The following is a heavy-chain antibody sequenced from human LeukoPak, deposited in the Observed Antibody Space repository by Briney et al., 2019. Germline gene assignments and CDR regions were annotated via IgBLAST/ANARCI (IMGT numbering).Heavy chain of an antibody. CDR2: ISSSGNGDTI. Sequence: GGSLRLSCAASGFTFSTYEMNWVRQAPGKGLEWVSYISSSGNGDTIYQPDSVKGRFTISRDNAENSLYLQMNSLRAEDTAAYFCARARGDWDAFDIWGRGTMVTVSS. J-gene: IGHJ3*02. D-gene: IGHD2-21*02. CDR3: ARARGDWDAFDI. CDR1: GFTFSTYE. V-gene: IGHV3-48*03.